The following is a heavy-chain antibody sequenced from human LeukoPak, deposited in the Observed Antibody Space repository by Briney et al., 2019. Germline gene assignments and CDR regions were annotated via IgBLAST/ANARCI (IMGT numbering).Heavy chain of an antibody. CDR2: INHSGST. J-gene: IGHJ4*02. V-gene: IGHV4-34*01. CDR1: GGSFSGYY. Sequence: SETLSLTCGVYGGSFSGYYWSWIRQPPGKGREWIGEINHSGSTNYNPSLKSRVTISVDTSKNQFSLKLSSVTAADTAVYYCAGGRWLQSDYWGQGTLVTVSS. CDR3: AGGRWLQSDY. D-gene: IGHD5-24*01.